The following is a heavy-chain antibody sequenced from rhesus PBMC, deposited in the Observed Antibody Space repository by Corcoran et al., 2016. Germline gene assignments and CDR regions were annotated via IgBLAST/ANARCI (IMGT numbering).Heavy chain of an antibody. V-gene: IGHV4-122*02. CDR1: GYSISGYY. CDR2: ITYSGST. J-gene: IGHJ4*01. CDR3: ARNSGSWIFDY. Sequence: QVQLQESGPGLVKPSETLSLTCAVSGYSISGYYWSWIRQAPGKGLEWFGYITYSGSTSYNPSLKSRVTISRDTSKNQFSLKLSSVTAADTTVYYCARNSGSWIFDYWGQGVLVTVSS. D-gene: IGHD6-25*01.